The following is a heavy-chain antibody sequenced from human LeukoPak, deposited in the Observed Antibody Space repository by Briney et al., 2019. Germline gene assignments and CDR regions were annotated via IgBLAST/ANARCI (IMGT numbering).Heavy chain of an antibody. CDR3: SRDSLSSCGGDCYSGLDV. CDR2: IKSDGSST. Sequence: GGSLRLSCAASGFTFSNYWMHWVRQAPGEALMWVSRIKSDGSSTTYADSVKGRFTISRDDAKNTLYLQMNSLRAEDTAVYYCSRDSLSSCGGDCYSGLDVWGQGTTVTVSS. CDR1: GFTFSNYW. D-gene: IGHD2-21*02. V-gene: IGHV3-74*01. J-gene: IGHJ6*02.